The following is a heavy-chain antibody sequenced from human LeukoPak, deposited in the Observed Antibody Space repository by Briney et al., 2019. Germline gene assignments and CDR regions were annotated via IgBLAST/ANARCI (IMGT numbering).Heavy chain of an antibody. CDR3: ATETIGRHYDY. Sequence: GGSLRLSCAASGFTFSSSGINWVRQAPGKGLEWVSSIGSTGTDRYYADSVKGRFTISRDNAKNSLYLQMNSLRAEDTAVYGCATETIGRHYDYWGQGTLLTVSS. CDR2: IGSTGTDR. D-gene: IGHD1-14*01. V-gene: IGHV3-21*01. J-gene: IGHJ4*02. CDR1: GFTFSSSG.